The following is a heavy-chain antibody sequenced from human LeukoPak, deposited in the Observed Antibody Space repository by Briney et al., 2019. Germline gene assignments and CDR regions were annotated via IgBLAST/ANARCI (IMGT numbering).Heavy chain of an antibody. D-gene: IGHD5-18*01. J-gene: IGHJ4*02. CDR1: TFTLSSFA. CDR2: ISGSGRT. V-gene: IGHV3-21*01. CDR3: ARDKYSYGRGFDY. Sequence: GGSLRLSCAASTFTLSSFAMTWVRQAPVRGLEWVSAISGSGRTYYADSVKGRFTISRDNAKNSLYLQMNSLRAEDTAVYYCARDKYSYGRGFDYWGQGTLVTVSS.